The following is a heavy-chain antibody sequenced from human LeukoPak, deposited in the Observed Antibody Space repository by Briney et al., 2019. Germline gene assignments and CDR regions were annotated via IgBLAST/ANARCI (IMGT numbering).Heavy chain of an antibody. J-gene: IGHJ4*02. Sequence: SETLSLTCSVSGASINSYYWNWIRQPPGKGLEWIGNTHYSGSTNYNPSLSSRVTISLDTSKNQFSLKLSSVTAADTAVYYCARHVGGYSYGRPDYWGQGTLVTVSS. D-gene: IGHD5-18*01. CDR3: ARHVGGYSYGRPDY. V-gene: IGHV4-59*08. CDR2: THYSGST. CDR1: GASINSYY.